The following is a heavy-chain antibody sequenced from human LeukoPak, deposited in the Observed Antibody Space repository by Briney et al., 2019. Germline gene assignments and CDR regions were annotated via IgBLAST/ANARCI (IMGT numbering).Heavy chain of an antibody. CDR2: INPNDGDT. CDR3: ARANFLYCSSSTCLFDY. J-gene: IGHJ4*02. Sequence: GASVKLSCKASGYTFTDYYMHWVRQAPGQGFEWMGWINPNDGDTNYAQKFQGRVTMTRDTSISPAHMEVSRLRSDDTAVYYCARANFLYCSSSTCLFDYWGQGTLVTVSS. CDR1: GYTFTDYY. V-gene: IGHV1-2*02. D-gene: IGHD2-2*01.